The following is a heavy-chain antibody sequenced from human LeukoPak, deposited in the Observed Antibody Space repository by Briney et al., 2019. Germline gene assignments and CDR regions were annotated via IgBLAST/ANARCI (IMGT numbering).Heavy chain of an antibody. CDR3: ARGYYGMDV. Sequence: ASVKLSCKASGYTFTGQYLYWARQTPGQGLEWMGWINPKTGDTDSAQNFQGRVKMTRDTSITTVYMELSSLTSDDTAVYYCARGYYGMDVWGQGTTVSVSS. CDR1: GYTFTGQY. CDR2: INPKTGDT. V-gene: IGHV1-2*02. J-gene: IGHJ6*02.